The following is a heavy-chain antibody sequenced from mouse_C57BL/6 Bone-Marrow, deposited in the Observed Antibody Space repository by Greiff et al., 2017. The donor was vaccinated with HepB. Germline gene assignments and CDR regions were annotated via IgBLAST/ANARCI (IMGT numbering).Heavy chain of an antibody. CDR3: ASGGLSTTAAPPFAY. CDR1: GYTFTSYW. Sequence: QVQLQQPGAELVKPGASVKMSCKASGYTFTSYWITWVKQRPGQGLEWIGDIYPGSGSTNYNEKFKSQATLTVETSSSTAYMQLSSLTSEDSAVYYCASGGLSTTAAPPFAYWGQGTLVTVSA. J-gene: IGHJ3*01. D-gene: IGHD1-1*01. CDR2: IYPGSGST. V-gene: IGHV1-55*01.